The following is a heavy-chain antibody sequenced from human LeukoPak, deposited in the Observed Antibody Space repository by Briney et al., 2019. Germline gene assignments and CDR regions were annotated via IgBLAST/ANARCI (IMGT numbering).Heavy chain of an antibody. CDR2: ISNSGANI. J-gene: IGHJ4*02. D-gene: IGHD2-21*01. CDR1: GFTLRNYE. CDR3: ARDAHCGDG. V-gene: IGHV3-48*03. Sequence: GGSLTLSCAASGFTLRNYEMNWVRPAPGKGLEWVSSISNSGANIFHADSVKGRFTVSRDNAKNSLFLQMNSLRPEDTSVYYCARDAHCGDGWGQATLVTAYS.